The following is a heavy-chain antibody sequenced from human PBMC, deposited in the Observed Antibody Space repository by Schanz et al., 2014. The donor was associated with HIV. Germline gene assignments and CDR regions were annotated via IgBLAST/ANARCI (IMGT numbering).Heavy chain of an antibody. V-gene: IGHV3-30*04. CDR2: ISNDGSNE. D-gene: IGHD3-10*01. Sequence: QVQMVQSGGGVVQPGRSLRLSCVASGFTFSTYPMHWVRQAPGKGLEWVAVISNDGSNEYYADSVKGRFTLSRDNSENTVYLQMNSLRAEDTAVYYCAKEWYYGSGSMDYGLDVWGQGTTVTVSS. CDR3: AKEWYYGSGSMDYGLDV. CDR1: GFTFSTYP. J-gene: IGHJ6*02.